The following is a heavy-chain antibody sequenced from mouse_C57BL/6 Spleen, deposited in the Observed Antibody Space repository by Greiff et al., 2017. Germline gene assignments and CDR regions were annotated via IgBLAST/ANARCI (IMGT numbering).Heavy chain of an antibody. J-gene: IGHJ3*01. CDR2: IRNKANNHAT. CDR1: GFTFSDAW. Sequence: EVKLMESGGGLVQPGGSMKLSCAASGFTFSDAWMDWVRQSPEKGLEWVAEIRNKANNHATYYAESVKGRFTISRDDSKSSVYLQMNSLRAEDTGIYYCTRGYGSSYGAYWGQGTLVTVSA. V-gene: IGHV6-6*01. D-gene: IGHD1-1*01. CDR3: TRGYGSSYGAY.